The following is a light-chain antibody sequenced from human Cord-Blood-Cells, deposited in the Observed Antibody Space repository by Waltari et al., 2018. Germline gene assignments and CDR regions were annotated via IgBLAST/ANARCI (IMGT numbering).Light chain of an antibody. CDR3: QQYNSYGT. V-gene: IGKV1-5*03. CDR2: KAS. CDR1: QSISSW. Sequence: DIQMTQSPSTLSASVGDRVTITCRASQSISSWLAWYQQKPGKAPKLLIYKASSLESGAPSRFSGSGSGTKFTLTISSLQPDDFATYYCQQYNSYGTFGQGTKVKIK. J-gene: IGKJ1*01.